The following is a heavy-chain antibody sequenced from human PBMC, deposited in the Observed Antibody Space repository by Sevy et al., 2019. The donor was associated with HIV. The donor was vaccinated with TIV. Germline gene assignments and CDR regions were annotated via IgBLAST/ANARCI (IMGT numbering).Heavy chain of an antibody. D-gene: IGHD5-12*01. CDR3: ARAPPVRSGDDSLNWFDP. Sequence: SETLSLTCTVSGGSISAYYWSWIRQPPGKPLEYIGYIYYTGSTNYNPSLKSRVTISVDTSKNQFSLKLNSVTAADPAVYFCARAPPVRSGDDSLNWFDPWGQGTPVTVSS. V-gene: IGHV4-59*01. CDR2: IYYTGST. J-gene: IGHJ5*02. CDR1: GGSISAYY.